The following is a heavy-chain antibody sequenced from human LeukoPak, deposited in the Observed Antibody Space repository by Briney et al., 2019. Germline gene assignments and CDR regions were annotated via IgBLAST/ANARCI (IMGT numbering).Heavy chain of an antibody. CDR1: GGTFSSYA. Sequence: SVKVSCKASGGTFSSYAISWVRQAPGQGLEWMGGIIPIFGTANYAQKFQGRVTITADESTSTAYMELSSLRSEDTAVYYCARCEVGHDFWSLRGNYYYYGMDVWGQGTTVTVSS. CDR3: ARCEVGHDFWSLRGNYYYYGMDV. J-gene: IGHJ6*02. CDR2: IIPIFGTA. D-gene: IGHD3-3*01. V-gene: IGHV1-69*13.